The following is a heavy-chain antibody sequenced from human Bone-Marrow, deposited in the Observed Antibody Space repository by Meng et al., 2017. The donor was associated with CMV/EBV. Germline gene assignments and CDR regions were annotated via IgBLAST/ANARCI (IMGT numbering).Heavy chain of an antibody. CDR3: ARDRYGSSAHYYYYYGMDV. V-gene: IGHV3-7*01. Sequence: GESLKISCVASGFTFNTYWMTWVRQAPGKGLEWVANIKGGGSDESDVDSVRGRFTFSRDNAKNSVYLQMNSLRAEDTAVYYCARDRYGSSAHYYYYYGMDVWGQGTTVTVSS. D-gene: IGHD6-6*01. CDR1: GFTFNTYW. J-gene: IGHJ6*02. CDR2: IKGGGSDE.